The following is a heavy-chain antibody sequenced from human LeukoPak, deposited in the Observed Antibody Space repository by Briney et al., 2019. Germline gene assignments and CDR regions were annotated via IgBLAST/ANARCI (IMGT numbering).Heavy chain of an antibody. Sequence: KTSETLSLTCTVSGGSISSSNYYWGWIRQPPGKGLEWIGSIYYSGTTYYSSSLKSRVIISVDTSKNQFSLKLSSVTATDTAVYYCARHEAQDFGYWGQGTLVTVSS. V-gene: IGHV4-39*01. J-gene: IGHJ4*02. CDR3: ARHEAQDFGY. CDR2: IYYSGTT. CDR1: GGSISSSNYY.